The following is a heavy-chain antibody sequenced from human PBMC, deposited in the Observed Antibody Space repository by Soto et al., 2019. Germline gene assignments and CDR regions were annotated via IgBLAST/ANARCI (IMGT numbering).Heavy chain of an antibody. CDR2: RSNSGTFT. CDR1: GFSISDHY. Sequence: QVQLVESGGGLVKPGGSLRLTCAASGFSISDHYMSWIRQAPGKGLAWVSYRSNSGTFTKYADSVKGRFSISRDNAKNSLYLEINSLRGEDTAIYYCARSCDNYNVLDSWGQGTPVTVSS. CDR3: ARSCDNYNVLDS. D-gene: IGHD3-10*02. V-gene: IGHV3-11*05. J-gene: IGHJ4*02.